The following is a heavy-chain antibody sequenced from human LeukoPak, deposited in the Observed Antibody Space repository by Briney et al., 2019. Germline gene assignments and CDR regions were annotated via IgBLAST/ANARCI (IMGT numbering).Heavy chain of an antibody. J-gene: IGHJ6*04. V-gene: IGHV1-2*02. CDR2: INPNSSGT. CDR1: GGTFSSYA. D-gene: IGHD3-22*01. CDR3: ASFLYYDSSGQEQMDA. Sequence: ASVKVSCKASGGTFSSYAICWVRQAPGQGLEWMGWINPNSSGTNYAQKFQGRVTMTRDTSIGTAYMELSRLRSDDTAVYYCASFLYYDSSGQEQMDAWGKGTTVTVSS.